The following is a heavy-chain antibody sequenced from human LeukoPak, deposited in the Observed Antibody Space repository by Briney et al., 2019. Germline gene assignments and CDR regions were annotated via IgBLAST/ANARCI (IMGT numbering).Heavy chain of an antibody. CDR1: GFTFSSYW. Sequence: PGGSLRLSCAASGFTFSSYWMSWVRQAPGKGLEWVANIKQDGSEKYYVDSVKGRFTISRDNAKNSLYLQMNSLRDEDTAVSHCARWYDSSVKTGDYWGEGTMVTVSS. CDR3: ARWYDSSVKTGDY. D-gene: IGHD3-22*01. J-gene: IGHJ4*02. CDR2: IKQDGSEK. V-gene: IGHV3-7*01.